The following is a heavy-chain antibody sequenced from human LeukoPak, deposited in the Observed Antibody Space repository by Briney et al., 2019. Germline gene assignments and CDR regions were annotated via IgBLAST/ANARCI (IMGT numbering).Heavy chain of an antibody. J-gene: IGHJ4*02. CDR3: AREGGYDPFEY. CDR2: IDADGGSA. V-gene: IGHV3-74*01. D-gene: IGHD5-12*01. Sequence: PGGSLTLSCAASGITFSYNWMHWVRQAPGKGRVWVSRIDADGGSATYADSVKGRLTISRDNAKNTLYLQMNSLRVEDTAVYYCAREGGYDPFEYWGQGTLVTVSS. CDR1: GITFSYNW.